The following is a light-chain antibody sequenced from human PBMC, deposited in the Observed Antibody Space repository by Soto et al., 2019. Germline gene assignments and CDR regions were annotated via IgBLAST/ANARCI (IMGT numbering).Light chain of an antibody. Sequence: QPVLTQPPSVSGAPGQRVTISCTGSSSNIGARYDVHWYQQLPGTAPKLLIYTNSNRPSGVPDRFSGSKSGTSASLAITGLQAEDEADYYCQSYDNSLSGYVFGTGTQLTVL. CDR2: TNS. J-gene: IGLJ1*01. CDR1: SSNIGARYD. V-gene: IGLV1-40*01. CDR3: QSYDNSLSGYV.